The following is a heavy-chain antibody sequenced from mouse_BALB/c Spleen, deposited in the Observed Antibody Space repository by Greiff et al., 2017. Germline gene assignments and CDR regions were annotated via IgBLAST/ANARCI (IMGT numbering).Heavy chain of an antibody. D-gene: IGHD2-1*01. Sequence: QVQLQQPGAELVKPGASVKLSCKASGYTFTSYYMYWVKQRPGQGLEWIGGINPSNGGTNFNEKFKSKATLTVDKSSSTAYMQLSSLTSEDSAVYYCTRRGDGNYGVYWGKGTTLTVSS. CDR1: GYTFTSYY. J-gene: IGHJ2*01. V-gene: IGHV1S81*02. CDR3: TRRGDGNYGVY. CDR2: INPSNGGT.